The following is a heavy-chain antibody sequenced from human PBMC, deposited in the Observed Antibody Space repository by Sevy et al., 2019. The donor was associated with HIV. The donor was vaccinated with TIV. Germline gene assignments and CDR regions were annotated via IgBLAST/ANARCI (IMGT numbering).Heavy chain of an antibody. J-gene: IGHJ6*02. CDR1: GYTFTSYA. V-gene: IGHV1-3*01. CDR3: ARAYIITYYYYGMDV. Sequence: ASVMVSCKASGYTFTSYAMHWVRQAPGQRLEWMGWINAGNGNTKYSQKFQGRVTITRDTSASTAYMELRSLRSEYTAVYYCARAYIITYYYYGMDVWGQGTTVTVSS. D-gene: IGHD2-2*02. CDR2: INAGNGNT.